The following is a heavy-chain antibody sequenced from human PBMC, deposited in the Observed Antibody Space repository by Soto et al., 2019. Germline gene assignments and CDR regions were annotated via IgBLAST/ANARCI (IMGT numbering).Heavy chain of an antibody. Sequence: QVQLQESGPGLVKPSGTLSLTCTVSSGSITSSLWWSWVRQSPGKGLEWIGEVAQSGYIHTIPSLKNRHTVSLDKSTIPSSLMLTSVTAADTAVYYCARNRYGGYDFDSWGQGSQVTVSS. CDR1: SGSITSSLW. D-gene: IGHD5-12*01. J-gene: IGHJ4*02. CDR3: ARNRYGGYDFDS. V-gene: IGHV4-4*02. CDR2: VAQSGYI.